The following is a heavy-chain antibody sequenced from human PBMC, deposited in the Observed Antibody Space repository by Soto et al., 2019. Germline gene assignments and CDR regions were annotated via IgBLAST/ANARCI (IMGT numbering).Heavy chain of an antibody. CDR1: GFTFSSYG. Sequence: GGSLRLSCAASGFTFSSYGMHWVRQAPGKGLEWVAVIWYDGSNKYYADSVKGRFTISRDNSKNTLYLQMNSLRAEDTAVYYCARDGGDNAPDYYYYGMAVWGQGTTVTVSS. CDR2: IWYDGSNK. D-gene: IGHD2-21*02. CDR3: ARDGGDNAPDYYYYGMAV. J-gene: IGHJ6*02. V-gene: IGHV3-33*01.